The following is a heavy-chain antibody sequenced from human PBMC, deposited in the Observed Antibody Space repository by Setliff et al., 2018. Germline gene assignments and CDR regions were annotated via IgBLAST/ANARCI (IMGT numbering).Heavy chain of an antibody. CDR1: ADSISSSYDY. D-gene: IGHD2-8*01. Sequence: SETLSLTCNVSADSISSSYDYWAWIRQPPGKGLEWIGSIYNSGSTYYNPSLKSRVSISVDTSKNQSSLKLSSGTAADTAVYYCARDRQYCTSLSCLNSYFYYYAMDFWGQGTTVTVSS. J-gene: IGHJ6*02. CDR3: ARDRQYCTSLSCLNSYFYYYAMDF. V-gene: IGHV4-39*02. CDR2: IYNSGST.